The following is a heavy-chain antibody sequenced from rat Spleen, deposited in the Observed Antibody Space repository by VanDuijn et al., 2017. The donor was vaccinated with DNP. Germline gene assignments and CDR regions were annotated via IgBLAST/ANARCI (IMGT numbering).Heavy chain of an antibody. CDR3: AKGTSSYYWYFDF. Sequence: EVQLVESGGGLVQPGRSLKLSCAASGFTFSDYYMAWVRQAPTKGLEWVAYIRFDGGSTYYPDSVKGRFTISRDNAENTVYLQMNSLRSEDTATYYCAKGTSSYYWYFDFWGPGTMVTVSS. J-gene: IGHJ1*01. CDR2: IRFDGGST. CDR1: GFTFSDYY. V-gene: IGHV5-20*01. D-gene: IGHD1-2*01.